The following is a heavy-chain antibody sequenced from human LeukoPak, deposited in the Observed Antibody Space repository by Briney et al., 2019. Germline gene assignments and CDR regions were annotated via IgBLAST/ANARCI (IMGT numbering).Heavy chain of an antibody. CDR2: ISSSGSTI. Sequence: GGSLRLSCAASGFTFSDYYMSWIRQAPGKGLEWVSYISSSGSTIYYADSVKGRFTISRDNAKNSLYLQMNSLRAEDTAVYYCARDSRTTVTSVPLFDFWGQGTLVTVSS. V-gene: IGHV3-11*04. CDR1: GFTFSDYY. D-gene: IGHD4-17*01. J-gene: IGHJ4*02. CDR3: ARDSRTTVTSVPLFDF.